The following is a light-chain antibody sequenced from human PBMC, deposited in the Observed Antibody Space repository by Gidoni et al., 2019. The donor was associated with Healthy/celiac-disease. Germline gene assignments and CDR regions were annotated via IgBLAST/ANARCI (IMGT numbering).Light chain of an antibody. CDR3: QQSYSTPLT. V-gene: IGKV1-39*01. J-gene: IGKJ4*01. CDR2: AAS. Sequence: DIQMTQSPSSLSASVGDRVTITGRASQSISNYLHWHQQKPGKAPKLLIYAASSLQSGVPSRFSGSGSGTDFTLTISSLQPEDFATYYCQQSYSTPLTFGGGTKVEI. CDR1: QSISNY.